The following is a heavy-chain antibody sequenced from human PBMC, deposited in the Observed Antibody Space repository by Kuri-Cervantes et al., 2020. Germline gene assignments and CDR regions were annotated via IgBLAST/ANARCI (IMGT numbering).Heavy chain of an antibody. CDR1: GFTFSDYY. CDR2: ISSSGSTI. Sequence: GGSLRLSCAASGFTFSDYYMSWIRQAPGKGLEWVSYISSSGSTIYYADSVKGRFTISRDNSKNTLYLQMNSLRAEDTAVYYCYYYGSGSYYRDAFDIWGQGTMVTVSS. D-gene: IGHD3-10*01. J-gene: IGHJ3*02. V-gene: IGHV3-11*04. CDR3: YYYGSGSYYRDAFDI.